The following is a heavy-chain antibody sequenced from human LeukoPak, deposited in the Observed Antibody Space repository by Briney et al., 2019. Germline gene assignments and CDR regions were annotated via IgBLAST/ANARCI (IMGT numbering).Heavy chain of an antibody. D-gene: IGHD3-10*01. Sequence: PGGSLRLSCAASGFTFSSYEMNWVRQAPGKGLEWVSYISSSGSTIYYADSVKGRFTISRDNAKNSLYLQMNSLRAEDAAVYYCARDGQVSLWFGEFVKEYYFDYWGQGTLVTVSS. CDR1: GFTFSSYE. J-gene: IGHJ4*02. CDR3: ARDGQVSLWFGEFVKEYYFDY. CDR2: ISSSGSTI. V-gene: IGHV3-48*03.